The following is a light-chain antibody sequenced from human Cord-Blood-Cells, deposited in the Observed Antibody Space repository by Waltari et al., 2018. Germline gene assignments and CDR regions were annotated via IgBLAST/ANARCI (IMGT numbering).Light chain of an antibody. Sequence: TLSVSPGERATLYCRASQSVSSNLAWYQQKPGQAPRLLIYGASTRATGIPARFSGSGSGTEFTLTISSLQSEDFAVYYCQQYNNWPPWTFGQGTKVEIK. CDR1: QSVSSN. CDR3: QQYNNWPPWT. J-gene: IGKJ1*01. V-gene: IGKV3-15*01. CDR2: GAS.